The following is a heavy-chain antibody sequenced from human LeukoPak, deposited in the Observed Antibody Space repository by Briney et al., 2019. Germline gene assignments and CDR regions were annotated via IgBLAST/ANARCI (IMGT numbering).Heavy chain of an antibody. CDR2: IKQDGSEK. D-gene: IGHD3-3*01. J-gene: IGHJ5*02. CDR1: GFRFSSYW. Sequence: PEGSLRLSCAASGFRFSSYWMSWVRQAPGKGLEWVANIKQDGSEKSYVDSVKGRFTVSRDNAKNSLYLEMNSLRAEDTAVYYCARRGYFEFWSGYFQRLEGWFDPWGQGTLVTVSS. V-gene: IGHV3-7*01. CDR3: ARRGYFEFWSGYFQRLEGWFDP.